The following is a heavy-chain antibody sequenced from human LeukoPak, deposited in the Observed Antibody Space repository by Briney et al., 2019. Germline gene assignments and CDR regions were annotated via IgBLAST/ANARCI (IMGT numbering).Heavy chain of an antibody. V-gene: IGHV3-23*01. CDR1: GFTLSSYA. CDR2: ISDSGNT. J-gene: IGHJ4*02. Sequence: GGSLRLCCAASGFTLSSYAMSWVRQAPGKGLEWVSAISDSGNTYHADSVKGRFTISRDSSKNTLFLQMNRLRPEDAAVYYCAKAPVTTCRGAYCYPFDYWGQGTLVTVSS. CDR3: AKAPVTTCRGAYCYPFDY. D-gene: IGHD2-21*01.